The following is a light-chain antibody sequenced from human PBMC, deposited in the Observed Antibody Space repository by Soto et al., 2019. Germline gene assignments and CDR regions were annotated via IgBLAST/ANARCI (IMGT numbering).Light chain of an antibody. Sequence: DIHMTQSPSTLSASVGDRVTITCRASQSISSWLAWYQQKPGKAPKLLIYDASSLESGVPSRFSGSGSGTEFTLTISSLQPDDFATYYCQQYNSYSQYTFGQGTK. V-gene: IGKV1-5*01. J-gene: IGKJ2*01. CDR2: DAS. CDR3: QQYNSYSQYT. CDR1: QSISSW.